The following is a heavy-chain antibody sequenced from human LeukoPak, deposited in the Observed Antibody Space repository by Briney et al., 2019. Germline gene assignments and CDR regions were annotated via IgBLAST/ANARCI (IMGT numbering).Heavy chain of an antibody. CDR2: IYDSVTT. V-gene: IGHV4-31*03. J-gene: IGHJ4*02. CDR1: GGSIGNGGYF. D-gene: IGHD6-19*01. Sequence: SETPSLTCTVSGGSIGNGGYFWTWLRQYPGKGLEWIGYIYDSVTTYYNPSLKSRVAISLDRSKNQFSLNLTPVTAADRAVYYCARERSSGWYRFWGQGILVAVSS. CDR3: ARERSSGWYRF.